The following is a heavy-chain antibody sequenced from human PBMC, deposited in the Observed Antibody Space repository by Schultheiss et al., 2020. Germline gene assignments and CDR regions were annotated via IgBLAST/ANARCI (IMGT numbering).Heavy chain of an antibody. Sequence: SETLSLTCTVSGGSISSYYWSWIRQPPGKGLEWIGYIYYSGSTNYNPSLKSRVTISVDTSKNQFSLKLSSVTAADTAVYYCARRVYDSSGYYDYWGQGTLVTVYS. CDR2: IYYSGST. CDR1: GGSISSYY. D-gene: IGHD3-22*01. V-gene: IGHV4-59*12. J-gene: IGHJ4*02. CDR3: ARRVYDSSGYYDY.